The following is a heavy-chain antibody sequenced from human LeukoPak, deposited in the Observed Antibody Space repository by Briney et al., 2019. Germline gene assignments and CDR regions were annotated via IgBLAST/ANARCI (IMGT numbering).Heavy chain of an antibody. Sequence: GVSLRLSCAASGFTFSSYAMSWVRQAPGKGLEWVSAISGSGASTYYADSVKGRFTISRDNSKNTLYLQMNSLRAEDTAVYYCAKGRSMTTVTTYFDYWGQGTLVTVSS. D-gene: IGHD4-17*01. CDR1: GFTFSSYA. J-gene: IGHJ4*02. V-gene: IGHV3-23*01. CDR2: ISGSGAST. CDR3: AKGRSMTTVTTYFDY.